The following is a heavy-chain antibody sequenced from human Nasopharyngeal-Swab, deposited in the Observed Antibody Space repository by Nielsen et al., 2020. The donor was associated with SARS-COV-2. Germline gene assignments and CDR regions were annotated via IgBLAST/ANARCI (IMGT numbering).Heavy chain of an antibody. J-gene: IGHJ6*02. Sequence: SETLSLTCTVSGGSISSYYWSWIRQTPGKGLEWIGYIYYSGSTNYNPSLKSRVTISVDTSKNQFSLKLSSVTAADTAVYYCARDPFLEWFYGMDVWGQGTTVTVSS. CDR1: GGSISSYY. CDR3: ARDPFLEWFYGMDV. CDR2: IYYSGST. D-gene: IGHD3-3*01. V-gene: IGHV4-59*13.